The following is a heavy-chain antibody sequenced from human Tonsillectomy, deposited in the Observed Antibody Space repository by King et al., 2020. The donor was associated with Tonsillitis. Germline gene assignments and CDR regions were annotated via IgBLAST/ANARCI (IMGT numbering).Heavy chain of an antibody. J-gene: IGHJ4*02. D-gene: IGHD6-19*01. Sequence: VQLVESGGGVVQPGGSLRLSCAASGFTLSSNGMHWVRQAPGKGLEWVALLRYDGSNKYYADSVKGRFNISRDNSKNTLYLQMNSLRARDTAVYYFAGGGGWLARDWGQGTLVTVSS. CDR2: LRYDGSNK. V-gene: IGHV3-30*02. CDR3: AGGGGWLARD. CDR1: GFTLSSNG.